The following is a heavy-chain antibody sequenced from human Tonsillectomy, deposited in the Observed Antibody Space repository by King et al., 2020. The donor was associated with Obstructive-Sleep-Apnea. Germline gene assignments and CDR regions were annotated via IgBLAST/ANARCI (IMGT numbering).Heavy chain of an antibody. V-gene: IGHV3-30*03. D-gene: IGHD1-26*01. J-gene: IGHJ4*02. Sequence: VQLVESGGGVVQPGRSLRLSCAVSGFSLTSYGMHWVRQAPGKGLEWVALTSYDGNNKFYADSVRGRFTISRDISRNTLYLQMDSLRAEDTALYYCARDQVGPAYYFDYWGQGALVTVSS. CDR1: GFSLTSYG. CDR2: TSYDGNNK. CDR3: ARDQVGPAYYFDY.